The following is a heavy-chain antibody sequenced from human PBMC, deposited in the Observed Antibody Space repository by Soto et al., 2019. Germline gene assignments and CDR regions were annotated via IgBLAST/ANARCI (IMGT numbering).Heavy chain of an antibody. Sequence: QVQLVQSGAEVKKPGSSVKVSCKASGGTFSSYAISWVRQAPGQGLEWMGGIIPIFGTANYAQKFQGRVTITADEATSTAYQELSSLRAEDTAVYYCASDLLDYRKWTPYTHRNYYYYYGMDVWGQGTTVTVSS. CDR2: IIPIFGTA. CDR1: GGTFSSYA. CDR3: ASDLLDYRKWTPYTHRNYYYYYGMDV. J-gene: IGHJ6*02. D-gene: IGHD4-4*01. V-gene: IGHV1-69*12.